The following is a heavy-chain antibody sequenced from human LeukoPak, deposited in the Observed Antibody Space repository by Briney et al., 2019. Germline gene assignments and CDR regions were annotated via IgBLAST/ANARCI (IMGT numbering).Heavy chain of an antibody. J-gene: IGHJ6*02. CDR2: INQDGSEK. Sequence: GGSLRLSCAASGFTFSTYLMSWVRQAPGKGLEWVANINQDGSEKYYVDSVKGRFTISRDNAKNSLYLQMNSLRAEDTAVYYCARDKPQWLVGYYYGIDVWGQGTTVTVSS. CDR3: ARDKPQWLVGYYYGIDV. CDR1: GFTFSTYL. V-gene: IGHV3-7*03. D-gene: IGHD6-19*01.